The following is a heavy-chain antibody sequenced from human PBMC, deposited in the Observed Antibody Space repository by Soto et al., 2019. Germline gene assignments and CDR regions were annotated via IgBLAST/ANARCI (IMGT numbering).Heavy chain of an antibody. V-gene: IGHV5-51*01. CDR1: GYSFTSYW. D-gene: IGHD3-10*01. Sequence: GESLKISCKGSGYSFTSYWIGWVRQMPGKGLEWMGIIYPGDSDTRYSPSFQGQVTISADKSISTAYLQWSSLKASDTAMYYCARQRGPRDYYYGMDVWGQGTTVTVSS. J-gene: IGHJ6*02. CDR2: IYPGDSDT. CDR3: ARQRGPRDYYYGMDV.